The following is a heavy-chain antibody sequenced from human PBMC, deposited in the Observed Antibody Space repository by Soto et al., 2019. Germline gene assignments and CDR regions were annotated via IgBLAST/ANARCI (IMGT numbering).Heavy chain of an antibody. CDR1: GASLSSISYY. V-gene: IGHV4-39*07. J-gene: IGHJ6*02. CDR2: INHSGST. CDR3: ARPLMDV. Sequence: PSETLSLTCTVSGASLSSISYYWGWIRQPPGKGLEWIGEINHSGSTNYNPSLKSRVTISVDTSKNQFSLKLSSVTAADTAVYYCARPLMDVWGQGTTVTVSS.